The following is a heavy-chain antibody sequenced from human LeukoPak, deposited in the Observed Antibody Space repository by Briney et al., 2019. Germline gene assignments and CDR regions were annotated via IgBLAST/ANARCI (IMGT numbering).Heavy chain of an antibody. CDR3: ARDRDVYSSRWNGNYAY. V-gene: IGHV3-33*01. J-gene: IGHJ4*02. CDR1: GFTFSSYG. CDR2: IWYDGSNK. Sequence: GRSLRLSCAASGFTFSSYGMHWVRQAPGKGLEGAAIIWYDGSNKYYADPVKGRFTISRDNSKNALYLQMNSLRAEDTAVYYCARDRDVYSSRWNGNYAYWGQGTLVTVSA. D-gene: IGHD6-13*01.